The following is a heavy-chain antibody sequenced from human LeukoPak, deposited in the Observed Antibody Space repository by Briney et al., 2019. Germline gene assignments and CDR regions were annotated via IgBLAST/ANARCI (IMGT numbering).Heavy chain of an antibody. J-gene: IGHJ5*02. CDR2: LFHSGTP. V-gene: IGHV4-59*11. CDR1: GGSISTHY. Sequence: SETLSLTCTVSGGSISTHYWSWIRQPPGKGLEWMGYLFHSGTPRYNPSLRSRVTISVDTSKNQFSLKLTSVTAADTAVYYCARDFGRGYCSTTSCFVPWFDPLGQGTLVTVSS. CDR3: ARDFGRGYCSTTSCFVPWFDP. D-gene: IGHD2-2*01.